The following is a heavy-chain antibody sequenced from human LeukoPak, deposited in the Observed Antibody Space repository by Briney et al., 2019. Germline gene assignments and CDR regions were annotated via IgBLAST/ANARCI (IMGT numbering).Heavy chain of an antibody. Sequence: SETLSLTCAVYGGSFSGYYWSWIRQPPGKGLEWIGEINHGGSTNYNPSLKSRVTISVDTSKKQFSLKLSSVTAADTAVYYCARGRGVRGGYRQPSCMDVWGQGTTVTVSS. CDR1: GGSFSGYY. CDR2: INHGGST. J-gene: IGHJ6*02. D-gene: IGHD3-16*02. CDR3: ARGRGVRGGYRQPSCMDV. V-gene: IGHV4-34*01.